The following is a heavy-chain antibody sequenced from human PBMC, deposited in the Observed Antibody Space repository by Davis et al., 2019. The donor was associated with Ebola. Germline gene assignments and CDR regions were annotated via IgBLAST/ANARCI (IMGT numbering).Heavy chain of an antibody. CDR3: AREKKMGSSSSLYGMDV. Sequence: PGGSLRLSCAASGFTFSSYGMHWVRQAPGKGLEWVAVISYDGSNKYYADSVKGRFTISRDNSKNTLYLQMNSLRAEDTAVYYCAREKKMGSSSSLYGMDVWGQGTTVTVSS. J-gene: IGHJ6*02. CDR1: GFTFSSYG. V-gene: IGHV3-30*03. CDR2: ISYDGSNK. D-gene: IGHD6-13*01.